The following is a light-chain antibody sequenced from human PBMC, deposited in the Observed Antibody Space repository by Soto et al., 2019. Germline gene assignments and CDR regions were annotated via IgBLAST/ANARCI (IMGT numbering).Light chain of an antibody. V-gene: IGLV1-40*01. CDR3: QSYDNSLPV. Sequence: QSVLTQPPSVSGAPGQRVTISCTGSSSTIGAGYDVHWYQQLPGTAPKLLIYGNNNRPSGVPDRFSGSKSGTSASLAITGLQAEDEAYYYCQSYDNSLPVFGTGTKVTVL. CDR2: GNN. CDR1: SSTIGAGYD. J-gene: IGLJ1*01.